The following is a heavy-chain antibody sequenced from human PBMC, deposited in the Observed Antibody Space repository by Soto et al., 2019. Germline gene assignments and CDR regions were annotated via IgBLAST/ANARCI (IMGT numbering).Heavy chain of an antibody. CDR1: GFTFSNAW. D-gene: IGHD3-22*01. Sequence: EVQLVESGGGLVKPGGSLRLSCAASGFTFSNAWMNWVRQAPGKGLEWVGRIKSKTDGGTTDYAAPVKGRFTISRDDSKNTLYLQINSLKTEDAAVYYCTTDTGYYDSSGYYGLDAFDIWGQGTMVTVSS. J-gene: IGHJ3*02. CDR3: TTDTGYYDSSGYYGLDAFDI. CDR2: IKSKTDGGTT. V-gene: IGHV3-15*07.